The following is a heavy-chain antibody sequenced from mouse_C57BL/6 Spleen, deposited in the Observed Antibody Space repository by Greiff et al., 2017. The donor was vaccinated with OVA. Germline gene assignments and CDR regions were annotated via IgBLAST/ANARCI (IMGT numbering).Heavy chain of an antibody. CDR1: GYTFTDYY. CDR3: ARKEELGRGYFDV. V-gene: IGHV1-19*01. CDR2: INPYNGGT. Sequence: EVQLQQSGPVLVKPGASVKMSCKASGYTFTDYYMNWVKQSHGKSLEWIGVINPYNGGTSYNQKFKGKATLTVDKSSSTAYMELNSLTSEASAVYYCARKEELGRGYFDVWGTGTTVTVSS. D-gene: IGHD3-3*01. J-gene: IGHJ1*03.